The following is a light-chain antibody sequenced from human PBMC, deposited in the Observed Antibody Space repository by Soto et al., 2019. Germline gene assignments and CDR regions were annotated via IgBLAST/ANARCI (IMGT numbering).Light chain of an antibody. V-gene: IGLV2-11*01. CDR1: SSDVGGYNY. CDR3: CSYAGSYTYV. CDR2: DVS. Sequence: SVMSEHRSGPRSPRQTVTVSPPRTSSDVGGYNYVSWYQQHPGKAPKLMIYDVSKRPSGVPDRFSGSKSGNTASLTISGLQAEDEADYYCCSYAGSYTYVFGTGTKVTVL. J-gene: IGLJ1*01.